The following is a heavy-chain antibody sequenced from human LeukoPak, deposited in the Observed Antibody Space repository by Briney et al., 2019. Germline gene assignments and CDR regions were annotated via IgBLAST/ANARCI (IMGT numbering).Heavy chain of an antibody. CDR1: GFTFSSYA. CDR3: ARGYCSSTSCYVSDY. CDR2: ISSSGGST. Sequence: GGPLRLSCAASGFTFSSYAMNWVRQAPGKGLEYVSAISSSGGSTSYANSVKGRFIISRDNSKNTLYLQMGSLRPDDMAVYYCARGYCSSTSCYVSDYWGQGTLVTVSS. D-gene: IGHD2-2*01. J-gene: IGHJ4*02. V-gene: IGHV3-64*01.